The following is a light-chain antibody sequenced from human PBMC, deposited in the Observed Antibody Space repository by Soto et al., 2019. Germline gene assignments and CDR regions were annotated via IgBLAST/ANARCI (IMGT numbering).Light chain of an antibody. V-gene: IGKV3-20*01. CDR3: QQYGSSPYT. J-gene: IGKJ2*01. Sequence: EIVLTQSPGTLSLSPGERATLSCRASQSVSSSYLAWYQQTPGQAPRLLIYGASSMATGIPDRFSGSGSGTDFTLTISRLEPEDFAVYYCQQYGSSPYTFGQGTKLEIK. CDR1: QSVSSSY. CDR2: GAS.